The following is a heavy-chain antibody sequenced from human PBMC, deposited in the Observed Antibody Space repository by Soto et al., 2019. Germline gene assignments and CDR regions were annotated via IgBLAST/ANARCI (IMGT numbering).Heavy chain of an antibody. Sequence: SETLSLTCTVSGGSISSGGYYWSWIRQHPGKGLEWIGYIYYSGSTYYNPSLKSRVTISVDTSKNQFSLKLSSVTAADTAVYYCARDRPDSYDYWGQGTLVTVSS. D-gene: IGHD3-22*01. CDR1: GGSISSGGYY. J-gene: IGHJ4*02. V-gene: IGHV4-30-4*08. CDR3: ARDRPDSYDY. CDR2: IYYSGST.